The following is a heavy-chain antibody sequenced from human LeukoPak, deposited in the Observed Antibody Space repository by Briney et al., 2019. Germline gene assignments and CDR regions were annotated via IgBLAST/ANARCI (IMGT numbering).Heavy chain of an antibody. V-gene: IGHV3-23*01. J-gene: IGHJ4*02. CDR2: TSGSGGST. Sequence: GGSLRLSCAASGFTFSSYAMSWVRQAPGKGLEWVSATSGSGGSTYYADSVKGRLTISRDNSKNTLYLQMNSLRAEDTAVYYCAKPPYCSSTSCTEFDYWGQGTLVTVSS. D-gene: IGHD2-2*01. CDR3: AKPPYCSSTSCTEFDY. CDR1: GFTFSSYA.